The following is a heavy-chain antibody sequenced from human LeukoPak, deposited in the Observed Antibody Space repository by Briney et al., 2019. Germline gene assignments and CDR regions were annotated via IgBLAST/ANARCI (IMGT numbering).Heavy chain of an antibody. CDR1: GFRFSSYW. CDR3: SRSQFDY. V-gene: IGHV3-74*03. CDR2: ISGDGTIK. Sequence: GGSLILSCQPSGFRFSSYWMLWLRQAPGKGLVWVSRISGDGTIKTYADFVRGRFTISRDNTKNILYLQMNSLKVEDTATYFCSRSQFDYWGQGVLVTVSP. J-gene: IGHJ4*02.